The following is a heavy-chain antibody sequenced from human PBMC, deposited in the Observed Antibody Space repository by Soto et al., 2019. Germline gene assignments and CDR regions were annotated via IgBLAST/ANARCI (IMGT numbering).Heavy chain of an antibody. V-gene: IGHV4-34*01. CDR1: GGSFSGYY. Sequence: SETLSLTCAVYGGSFSGYYWSWIRQPPGKGLEWIGEINHSGSTNYNPSLKSRVTTSVDTSKNQFSLKLSSVTAADTAVYYCARGLCSSTSCYLLQLYGMDVWGQGTTVTVSS. CDR2: INHSGST. J-gene: IGHJ6*02. D-gene: IGHD2-2*01. CDR3: ARGLCSSTSCYLLQLYGMDV.